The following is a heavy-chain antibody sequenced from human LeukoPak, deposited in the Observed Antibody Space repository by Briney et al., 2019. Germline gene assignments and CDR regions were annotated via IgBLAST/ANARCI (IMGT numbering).Heavy chain of an antibody. CDR3: ATSQGSWPDYFDY. D-gene: IGHD6-13*01. J-gene: IGHJ4*01. CDR1: GFTFDDYG. CDR2: ISTSGNSI. V-gene: IGHV3-48*03. Sequence: GGSLRLSCAASGFTFDDYGMSWVRRAPGKGLEWVSYISTSGNSIYYADSVKGRFTISRDNAKNSLFLQMNSLRAEDTAVYYCATSQGSWPDYFDYWGQGTLVTVSS.